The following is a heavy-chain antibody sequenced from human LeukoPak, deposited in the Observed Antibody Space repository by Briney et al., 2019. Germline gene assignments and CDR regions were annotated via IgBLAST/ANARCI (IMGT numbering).Heavy chain of an antibody. CDR3: ARGDQAFDS. J-gene: IGHJ4*02. CDR1: GDSVSSNSAV. CDR2: TYYKSKWSN. Sequence: SQTLSLTCAISGDSVSSNSAVWNWIRQSTSRGLEWLGRTYYKSKWSNNYAVSVKSRITINPDTSENQFSLQLNSVTPEDTAVYYCARGDQAFDSWGQGTLVTVSS. V-gene: IGHV6-1*01. D-gene: IGHD2-2*01.